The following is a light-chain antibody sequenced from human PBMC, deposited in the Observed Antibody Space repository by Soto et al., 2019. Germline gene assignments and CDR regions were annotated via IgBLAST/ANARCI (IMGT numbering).Light chain of an antibody. CDR2: DVS. CDR3: SSYTSSSTYVV. CDR1: SSDAGGYNY. J-gene: IGLJ2*01. Sequence: QSALTQPASVSGSPGQSITISCTGTSSDAGGYNYVSWYQQHPGKAPKLMIYDVSNRPSGVSNRFSGSKSGNTASPTISGLQAEDEADYYCSSYTSSSTYVVFGGGTKVTVL. V-gene: IGLV2-14*01.